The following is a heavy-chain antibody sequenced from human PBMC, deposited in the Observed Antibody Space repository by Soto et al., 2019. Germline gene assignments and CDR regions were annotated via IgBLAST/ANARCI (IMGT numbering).Heavy chain of an antibody. V-gene: IGHV3-48*01. CDR1: GFTFSSYS. J-gene: IGHJ6*03. CDR2: ISSSSSTI. CDR3: ARGAVYITIFGVVPYYMDV. Sequence: GGSLRLSCAASGFTFSSYSMNWVRQAPGKGLEWVSYISSSSSTIYYADSVKGRFTISRDNAKNSLYLQMNSLRAEDTAVYYCARGAVYITIFGVVPYYMDVWGKGTTVTVSS. D-gene: IGHD3-3*01.